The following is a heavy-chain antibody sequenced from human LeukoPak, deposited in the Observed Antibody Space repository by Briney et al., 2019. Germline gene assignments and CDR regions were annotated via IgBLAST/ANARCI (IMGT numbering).Heavy chain of an antibody. CDR2: ISSSGSTI. V-gene: IGHV3-48*04. CDR1: GFTFSRYW. D-gene: IGHD1-26*01. Sequence: GESLRLSCAASGFTFSRYWIHWVRQAPGKGLEWVSYISSSGSTIYYADSVKGRFTISRDNAKNSLYLQMNSLRAEDTAVYYCARDQEEWELLPYYFDYWGQGTLVTVSS. CDR3: ARDQEEWELLPYYFDY. J-gene: IGHJ4*02.